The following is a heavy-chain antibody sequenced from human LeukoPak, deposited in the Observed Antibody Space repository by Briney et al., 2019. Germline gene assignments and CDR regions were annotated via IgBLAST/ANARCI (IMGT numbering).Heavy chain of an antibody. CDR3: ARRHGDYEGYFDY. CDR2: IYYNGDT. J-gene: IGHJ4*02. CDR1: GGSISSYY. D-gene: IGHD4-17*01. Sequence: SETLSLTCTVSGGSISSYYWSWIRQPPGKGLEWIGYIYYNGDTNYNPSLKSRVTMSADTSKNQLSLKLNSVTAADTAVYYCARRHGDYEGYFDYWGQGTLVTVSS. V-gene: IGHV4-59*08.